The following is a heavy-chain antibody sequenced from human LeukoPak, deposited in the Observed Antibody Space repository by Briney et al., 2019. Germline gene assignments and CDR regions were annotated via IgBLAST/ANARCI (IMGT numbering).Heavy chain of an antibody. CDR2: IYYSGST. V-gene: IGHV4-59*12. Sequence: PSETLSLTCTVSGGSISSYYWSWIRQPPGKGLEWIGYIYYSGSTNYNPSLKSRVTISVDTSKSQFSLKLTSVTAADTAVYYCARDIAVAWLRGYFDYWGQGTLVTVSS. D-gene: IGHD6-19*01. CDR1: GGSISSYY. J-gene: IGHJ4*02. CDR3: ARDIAVAWLRGYFDY.